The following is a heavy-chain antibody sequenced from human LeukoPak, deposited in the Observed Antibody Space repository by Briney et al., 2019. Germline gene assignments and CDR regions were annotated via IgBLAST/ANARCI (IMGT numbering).Heavy chain of an antibody. CDR2: IYYSGST. V-gene: IGHV4-59*12. D-gene: IGHD3-9*01. CDR3: ARDLTGAYYFDY. Sequence: PSETLSLTCTVSGGSISSYYWSWIRQPPGKGLEWIGYIYYSGSTYYNPSLKSRVTISVDTSKNQFSLKLSSVTAADTAVYYCARDLTGAYYFDYWGQGTLVTVSS. J-gene: IGHJ4*02. CDR1: GGSISSYY.